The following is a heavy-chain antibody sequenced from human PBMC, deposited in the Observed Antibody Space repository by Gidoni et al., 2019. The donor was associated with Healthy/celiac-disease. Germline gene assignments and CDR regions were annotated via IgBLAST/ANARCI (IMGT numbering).Heavy chain of an antibody. Sequence: QVQLLQSGAEVKRPGASVKVSCKGSGDTLTELSMHWVRQAPGKGLEWMGGFDPEDGETIYAQKFQGRVTMTEDTSTDTAYMELSSLRSEDTAVYYCATSPPYDYVWGSYLYWGQGTLVTVSS. CDR1: GDTLTELS. V-gene: IGHV1-24*01. D-gene: IGHD3-16*02. CDR2: FDPEDGET. J-gene: IGHJ4*02. CDR3: ATSPPYDYVWGSYLY.